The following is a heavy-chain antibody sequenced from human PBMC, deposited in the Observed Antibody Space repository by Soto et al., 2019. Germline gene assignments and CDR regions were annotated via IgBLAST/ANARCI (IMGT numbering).Heavy chain of an antibody. CDR2: IYYSGST. CDR3: ARVAYGDYLDQ. D-gene: IGHD4-17*01. J-gene: IGHJ4*02. V-gene: IGHV4-59*01. Sequence: PSETLSLTCTVSGGSISSYYWSWIRQPPGKGLEWIGYIYYSGSTNYNPSLKSRVTISVDTSKNQFSLKLSSVTAADTAVYYCARVAYGDYLDQWGQGTLVTGSS. CDR1: GGSISSYY.